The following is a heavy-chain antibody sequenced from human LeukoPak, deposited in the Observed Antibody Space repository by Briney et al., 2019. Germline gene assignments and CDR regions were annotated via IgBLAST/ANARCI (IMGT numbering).Heavy chain of an antibody. CDR2: INPSGGST. V-gene: IGHV1-46*03. Sequence: ASVKVSCKASGYTFTTYYIHWVRQAPGQGLEWMGFINPSGGSTSYAQKFQGRVTMTRDTLTSTVYMDLSSLRSEDTAVYYCARNVGSGLDYWGQGTLVIVSS. CDR3: ARNVGSGLDY. CDR1: GYTFTTYY. J-gene: IGHJ4*02. D-gene: IGHD3-10*01.